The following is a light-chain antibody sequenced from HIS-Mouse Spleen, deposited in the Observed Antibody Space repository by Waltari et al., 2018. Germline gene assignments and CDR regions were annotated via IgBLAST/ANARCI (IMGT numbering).Light chain of an antibody. CDR3: QQYGSSPYT. CDR1: QSVSTSY. V-gene: IGKV3-20*01. CDR2: GAS. Sequence: IVLTQSPGTLSFSPGERATLPCRASQSVSTSYLAWYQQKPGQAPRLLIYGASSRAPGVPDRFSGSGSGTDFTLTISRLEAEDVAVYYCQQYGSSPYTFGQGTKLEIK. J-gene: IGKJ2*01.